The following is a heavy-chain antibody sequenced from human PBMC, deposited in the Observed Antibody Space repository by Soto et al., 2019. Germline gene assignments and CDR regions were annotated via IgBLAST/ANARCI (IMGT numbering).Heavy chain of an antibody. V-gene: IGHV3-21*06. J-gene: IGHJ4*02. CDR2: ISSTTNYI. CDR1: GFTFTSYS. Sequence: GSPRLSCAASGFTFTSYSMNWVRQAPGKGLEWVSSISSTTNYIYYGDSMKGRFTISRDNAKNSLYLEMNSLRAEDTAVYYCARESEALTPNFDYWGQGTLVTVSS. CDR3: ARESEALTPNFDY.